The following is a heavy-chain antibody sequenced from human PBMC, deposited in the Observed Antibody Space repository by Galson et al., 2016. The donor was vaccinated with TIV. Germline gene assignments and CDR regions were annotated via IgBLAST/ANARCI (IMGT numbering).Heavy chain of an antibody. Sequence: SLRLSCAASGFIFGNAWMSWVRQAPGKGLEWVGRIKSNNDGGTVDYAAPVKGRFTISRDDSRSTLSLQMNGLKTEDTAVYYCTTPPYCGGDCWHYYYYAVDVWGQGTTVTVS. CDR3: TTPPYCGGDCWHYYYYAVDV. CDR1: GFIFGNAW. D-gene: IGHD2-21*02. J-gene: IGHJ6*02. V-gene: IGHV3-15*01. CDR2: IKSNNDGGTV.